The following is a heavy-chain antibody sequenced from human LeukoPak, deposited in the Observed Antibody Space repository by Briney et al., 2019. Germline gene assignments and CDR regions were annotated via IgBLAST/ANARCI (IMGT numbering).Heavy chain of an antibody. CDR2: IGGSGGST. Sequence: GGSLRLSCAASGFTFSSYAMSWVRQAPGKGLEWVSAIGGSGGSTYYADSVKGRFTISRDNSKNTLYLQMNSLRAEDTAVYYCAKSKEEWLGYFDYWGQGTLVTVSS. CDR3: AKSKEEWLGYFDY. V-gene: IGHV3-23*01. D-gene: IGHD6-19*01. CDR1: GFTFSSYA. J-gene: IGHJ4*02.